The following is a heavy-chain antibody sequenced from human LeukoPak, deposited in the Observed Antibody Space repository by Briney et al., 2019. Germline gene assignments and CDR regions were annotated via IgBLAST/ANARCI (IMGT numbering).Heavy chain of an antibody. D-gene: IGHD3-9*01. CDR2: IYYSGST. V-gene: IGHV4-39*01. J-gene: IGHJ4*02. Sequence: SETLSLTCTVSGGSISSYYWGWIRQPPGKGLEWIGSIYYSGSTYYNPSLKSRVTISVDTSKNQFSLKLSSVTAADTAVYYCARHLQYYDIFGSDYWGQGTLVTVSS. CDR1: GGSISSYY. CDR3: ARHLQYYDIFGSDY.